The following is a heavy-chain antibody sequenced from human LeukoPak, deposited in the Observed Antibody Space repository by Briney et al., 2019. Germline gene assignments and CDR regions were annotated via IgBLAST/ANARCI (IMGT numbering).Heavy chain of an antibody. J-gene: IGHJ5*02. CDR2: VYYNGNT. CDR1: GGSISSSSKY. Sequence: SETLSLTCTVSGGSISSSSKYWGGIRQPPGKRLEWIGSVYYNGNTYYTPPLESRVTISVDTSKNQFSLKLTSVTAADTAVYYCARHGYPGRCGEGRDWSYPWGQGTLVTVSS. V-gene: IGHV4-39*01. D-gene: IGHD3-22*01. CDR3: ARHGYPGRCGEGRDWSYP.